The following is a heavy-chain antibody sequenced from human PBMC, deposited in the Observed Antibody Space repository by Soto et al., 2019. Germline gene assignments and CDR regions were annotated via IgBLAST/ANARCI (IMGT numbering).Heavy chain of an antibody. D-gene: IGHD1-1*01. CDR2: ISWDSTTV. V-gene: IGHV3-9*01. J-gene: IGHJ5*02. CDR3: VQGRYPTMATPLDH. CDR1: GFTFDNCA. Sequence: EVQLVESGGGLVQPGRSLRLSCSASGFTFDNCAMHWVRQAPGKGLEWVSGISWDSTTVGYADPVKGRFTISRDDAKNSLYLQMNSLRREDTALYYCVQGRYPTMATPLDHWGQGTLVTVSS.